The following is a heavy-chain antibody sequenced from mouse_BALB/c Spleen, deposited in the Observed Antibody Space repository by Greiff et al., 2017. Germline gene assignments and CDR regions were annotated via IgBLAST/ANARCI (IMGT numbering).Heavy chain of an antibody. Sequence: VQLQQSGPGLVAPSQSLSITCTVSGFSLTDYGVSWIRQPPGKGLEWLGVIWGGGSTYYNSALKSRLSISKDNSKSQVFLKMNSLQTDDTARYYCARDTHYYGSSFAMDYWGQGTSVTVSS. J-gene: IGHJ4*01. V-gene: IGHV2-6-5*01. D-gene: IGHD1-1*01. CDR1: GFSLTDYG. CDR3: ARDTHYYGSSFAMDY. CDR2: IWGGGST.